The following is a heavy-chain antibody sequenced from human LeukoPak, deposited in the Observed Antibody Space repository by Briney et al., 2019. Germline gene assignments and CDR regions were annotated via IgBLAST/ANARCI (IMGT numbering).Heavy chain of an antibody. Sequence: PGGSLRLSCAAPGFTFDDYGMSWVRQAPGKGLEWVSGINWNGGSTGYADSVKGRFTISRDNAKNSLYLQMNSLRAEDTALYHCARVGNSGYEMGSYYYGMDVWGQGTTVTVSS. J-gene: IGHJ6*02. D-gene: IGHD5-12*01. CDR3: ARVGNSGYEMGSYYYGMDV. V-gene: IGHV3-20*01. CDR2: INWNGGST. CDR1: GFTFDDYG.